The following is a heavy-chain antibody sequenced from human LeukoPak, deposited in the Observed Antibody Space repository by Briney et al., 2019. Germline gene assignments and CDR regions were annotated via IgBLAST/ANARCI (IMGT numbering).Heavy chain of an antibody. D-gene: IGHD4-17*01. CDR1: GFTFSSYG. V-gene: IGHV3-30*02. J-gene: IGHJ4*02. CDR3: AKDFYGDYSGSCFDY. CDR2: IRYDGSNK. Sequence: PGGSLRLSCAASGFTFSSYGMHWVRQAPGKGLEWXXXIRYDGSNKYYADSVKGRFTISRDNSKNTLYLQMNSLRAEDTAVYYCAKDFYGDYSGSCFDYWGQGTLVTVSS.